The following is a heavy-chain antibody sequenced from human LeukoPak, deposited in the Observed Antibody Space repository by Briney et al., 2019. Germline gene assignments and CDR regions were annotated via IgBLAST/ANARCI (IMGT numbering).Heavy chain of an antibody. J-gene: IGHJ5*02. Sequence: SETLSLTCTVSGGSISSGGYYWSWIRQHPGKGLEWIGYIYYSGSTYYNPSLKSRVTISVDTSKNQFSLKLSSVTAADTAVYYCARGHVDTAMAYNWFDPWGQGTLVTVSS. V-gene: IGHV4-31*03. CDR2: IYYSGST. D-gene: IGHD5-18*01. CDR3: ARGHVDTAMAYNWFDP. CDR1: GGSISSGGYY.